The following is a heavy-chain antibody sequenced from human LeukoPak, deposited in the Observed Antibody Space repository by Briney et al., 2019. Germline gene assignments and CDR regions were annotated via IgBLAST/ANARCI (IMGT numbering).Heavy chain of an antibody. J-gene: IGHJ3*02. CDR2: TYYRSKWYN. Sequence: SQTLSLTRAISGDSVSSNSAAWNWIRQSPSRGLEWLGRTYYRSKWYNDYAVSVKSRITINPDTSKNQFSLQLNSVTPEDTAVYYCARGPVVWYCSGGSCYGPGAFDIWGQGTMVTVSS. D-gene: IGHD2-15*01. CDR3: ARGPVVWYCSGGSCYGPGAFDI. V-gene: IGHV6-1*01. CDR1: GDSVSSNSAA.